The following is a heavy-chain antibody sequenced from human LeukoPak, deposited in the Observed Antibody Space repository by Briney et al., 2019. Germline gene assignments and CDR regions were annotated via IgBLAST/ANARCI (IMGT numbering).Heavy chain of an antibody. D-gene: IGHD3-22*01. CDR3: ARQGRATVVMYMDD. CDR2: IYYTGIT. Sequence: SSETLSLTCTVSGGSISSSSDNWGWIRQPPGKGLEWIGSIYYTGITYYNPSVMSRVTMSVDTSRNQFSLRLSSASAANTAMYYCARQGRATVVMYMDDWGNGTTVTVSS. V-gene: IGHV4-39*01. J-gene: IGHJ6*03. CDR1: GGSISSSSDN.